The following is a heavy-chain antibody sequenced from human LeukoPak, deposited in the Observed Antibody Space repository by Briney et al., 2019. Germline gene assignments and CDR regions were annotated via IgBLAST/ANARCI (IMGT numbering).Heavy chain of an antibody. Sequence: SETLSLTCAVYGVSFSGYYWSWIRQPPGKGLEWIGYIYYSGSTNYNPSLKSRVTISVDTSKNQFSLKLSSVTAADTAVYYCASSYYDFWSGYDSNWFDPWGQGTLVTVSS. CDR1: GVSFSGYY. CDR2: IYYSGST. CDR3: ASSYYDFWSGYDSNWFDP. D-gene: IGHD3-3*01. V-gene: IGHV4-59*01. J-gene: IGHJ5*02.